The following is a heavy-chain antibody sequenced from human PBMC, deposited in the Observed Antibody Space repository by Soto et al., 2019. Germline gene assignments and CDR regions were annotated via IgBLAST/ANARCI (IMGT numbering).Heavy chain of an antibody. CDR1: GFTFSSYA. CDR3: ARVGWGGEYDY. CDR2: ISSNGGST. D-gene: IGHD2-15*01. V-gene: IGHV3-64*01. J-gene: IGHJ4*02. Sequence: GGSLRLSCAASGFTFSSYAMHWVRQAPGKGLEYVSAISSNGGSTYYANSVKGRFTISRDNSKNTLYLQMGSLRAEDMAVYYCARVGWGGEYDYWGQGTLVTVSS.